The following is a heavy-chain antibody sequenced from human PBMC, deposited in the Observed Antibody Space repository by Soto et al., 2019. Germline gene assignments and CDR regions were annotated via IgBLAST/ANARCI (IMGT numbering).Heavy chain of an antibody. Sequence: SSETLSLTCAVSGGSISSSNWWSWVRQPPGKGLEWIGEIYHSGSTYYNPSLKSRVTISVDTSKNQFSLKLSSVTAADTAVYYCARTYTGGFGESTFDYWGQGTLVTVSS. CDR1: GGSISSSNW. V-gene: IGHV4-4*02. D-gene: IGHD3-10*01. CDR3: ARTYTGGFGESTFDY. CDR2: IYHSGST. J-gene: IGHJ4*02.